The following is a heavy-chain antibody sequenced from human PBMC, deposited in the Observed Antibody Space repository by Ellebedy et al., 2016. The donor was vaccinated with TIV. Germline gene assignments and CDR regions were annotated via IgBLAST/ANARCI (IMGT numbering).Heavy chain of an antibody. J-gene: IGHJ4*02. CDR2: SSRDGKAT. CDR3: VREGGFCSGATCRWFDY. V-gene: IGHV3-74*01. Sequence: PGGSLRLSCTTSGVIFTRHYMNWVRQAPGKELVWVSRSSRDGKATDYADSVTGRFTISRVNAKNSLYLPMNSLRAEDTAVYYCVREGGFCSGATCRWFDYWGQGTLVTVSS. D-gene: IGHD2-15*01. CDR1: GVIFTRHY.